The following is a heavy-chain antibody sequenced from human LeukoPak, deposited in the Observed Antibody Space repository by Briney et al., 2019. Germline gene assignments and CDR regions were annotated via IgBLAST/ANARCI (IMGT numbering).Heavy chain of an antibody. D-gene: IGHD3-22*01. CDR3: ARGRNYYDSSGYSYYFDY. J-gene: IGHJ4*02. V-gene: IGHV3-30-3*01. CDR1: GFTFSSYA. Sequence: GRSLRLSCAASGFTFSSYAMHWVRQAPGKGLEWVAVISYDGSNKYYADSVKGRLTISRDNSKNTLYLQMNSLRAEDTAVYYCARGRNYYDSSGYSYYFDYWGQGTLVTVSS. CDR2: ISYDGSNK.